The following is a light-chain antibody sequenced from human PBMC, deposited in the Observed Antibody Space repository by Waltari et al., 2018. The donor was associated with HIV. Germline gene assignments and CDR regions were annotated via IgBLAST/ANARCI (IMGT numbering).Light chain of an antibody. CDR1: TRDLGGYNY. CDR3: SSYTNKSTWV. J-gene: IGLJ3*02. CDR2: EVS. V-gene: IGLV2-14*01. Sequence: QPALTQPASVSGSPGQSITLPCPRTTRDLGGYNYLSWFQHHPAEAPKLIIFEVSNWPSGVSTRFSGSKSGNTASLTVSGLQPEDEADYYCSSYTNKSTWVFGGGTKLTVL.